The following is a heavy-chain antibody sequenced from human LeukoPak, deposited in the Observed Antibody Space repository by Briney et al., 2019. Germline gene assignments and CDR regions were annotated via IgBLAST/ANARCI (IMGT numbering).Heavy chain of an antibody. CDR2: INPNSGGT. Sequence: ASVKVSCKASGYTFTGYYMHWVRQAPGQGLEWMGWINPNSGGTNYAQKFQGRATMTRDTSISTAYMELSRLRSDDTAVYYCARCPQRDTAMVTSPYYYYYMDVWGKGTTVTVSS. J-gene: IGHJ6*03. CDR1: GYTFTGYY. D-gene: IGHD5-18*01. CDR3: ARCPQRDTAMVTSPYYYYYMDV. V-gene: IGHV1-2*02.